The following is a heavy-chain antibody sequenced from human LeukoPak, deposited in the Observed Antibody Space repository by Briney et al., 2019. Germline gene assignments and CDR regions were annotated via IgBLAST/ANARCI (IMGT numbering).Heavy chain of an antibody. CDR2: IIPNFGTP. D-gene: IGHD4-17*01. CDR1: GGTFSRHA. Sequence: GASVKVSCKASGGTFSRHAISWVRQAPGQGLEWMGGIIPNFGTPHLAQNSQDRVTITADESTSTVYMEMRSLTSEDTAIFYCATRDADYEYYFDYWGQGTLVTVSS. CDR3: ATRDADYEYYFDY. V-gene: IGHV1-69*13. J-gene: IGHJ4*02.